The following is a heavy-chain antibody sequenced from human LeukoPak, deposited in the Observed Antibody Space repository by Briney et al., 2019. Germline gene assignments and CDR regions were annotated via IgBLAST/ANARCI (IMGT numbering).Heavy chain of an antibody. CDR1: GGSISSYY. D-gene: IGHD2-21*02. J-gene: IGHJ6*02. Sequence: SETLSLTCTVSGGSISSYYWSWIRQPPGKGLEWIGYIYYSGSTNYNPSLKSRVTISVDTSKNQFSLKLSSVTAADTAVYYCARGCGGDCYPYYYYGMDVWGQGTTVTVSS. CDR2: IYYSGST. CDR3: ARGCGGDCYPYYYYGMDV. V-gene: IGHV4-59*01.